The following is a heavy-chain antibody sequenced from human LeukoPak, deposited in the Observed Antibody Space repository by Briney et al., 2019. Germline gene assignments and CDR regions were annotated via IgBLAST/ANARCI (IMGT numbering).Heavy chain of an antibody. V-gene: IGHV1-2*02. CDR3: ARGQSLNDY. CDR2: INPNSGGA. J-gene: IGHJ4*02. Sequence: ASVKVSWKASGYTFTEYYMHWVRQAPGQGLEWMGWINPNSGGANYAENFQGRVTMTRDTSISTAYMELSSLRYDDTALYYCARGQSLNDYWGQGTLVTVSS. CDR1: GYTFTEYY.